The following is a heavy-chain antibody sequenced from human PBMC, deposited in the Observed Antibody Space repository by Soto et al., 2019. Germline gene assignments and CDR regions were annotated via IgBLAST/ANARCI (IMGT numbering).Heavy chain of an antibody. Sequence: SETLSLTCTVSGGTITYYYWSWIRQAPGKGLEWIGYIYDSGSANYSPSLESRVTLSLDTSKNQLSLKLTSVTAADTAVYYCVSVEGTPTVTGDYYYYAMDAWGQGTTVTVSS. CDR1: GGTITYYY. CDR2: IYDSGSA. J-gene: IGHJ6*02. D-gene: IGHD4-17*01. CDR3: VSVEGTPTVTGDYYYYAMDA. V-gene: IGHV4-59*01.